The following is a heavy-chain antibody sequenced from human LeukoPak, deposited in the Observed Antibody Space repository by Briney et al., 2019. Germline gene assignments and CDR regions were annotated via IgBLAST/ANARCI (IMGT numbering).Heavy chain of an antibody. J-gene: IGHJ4*02. Sequence: ASETLSLTCTVSGGSISTYYWNWIRQPAGKGLEWIGRIYTSGRTYYNPSLKSRVSMSVDTSKNQFSLKLSSVTAADTAVYYCARLSTVTTSFDYWGQGTLVTVSS. CDR1: GGSISTYY. CDR3: ARLSTVTTSFDY. D-gene: IGHD4-11*01. CDR2: IYTSGRT. V-gene: IGHV4-4*07.